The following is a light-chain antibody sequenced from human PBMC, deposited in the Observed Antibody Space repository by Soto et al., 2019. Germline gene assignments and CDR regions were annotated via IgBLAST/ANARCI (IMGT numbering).Light chain of an antibody. CDR1: QSINSD. CDR3: QQYHNWPLT. V-gene: IGKV3-15*01. CDR2: GAS. Sequence: EIVMTQSPSTLSASTGERAAISCRASQSINSDLAWYQQKPGQPPRLLIYGASTRPYGVPARFTGSESGSEFTLTISELQSEDFAVYYCQQYHNWPLTFGQGTRLEIK. J-gene: IGKJ2*01.